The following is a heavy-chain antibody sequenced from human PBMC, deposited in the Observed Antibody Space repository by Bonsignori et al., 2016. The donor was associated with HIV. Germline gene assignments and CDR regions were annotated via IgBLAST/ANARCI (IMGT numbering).Heavy chain of an antibody. D-gene: IGHD3-22*01. CDR1: GFTFSSYE. CDR2: ISSSGSTI. CDR3: ARGWLPGHYDSSGLDY. V-gene: IGHV3-48*03. Sequence: GESLKISCAASGFTFSSYEMNWVRQAPGKGLEWVSYISSSGSTIYYADSVKGRFTISRDNAKNSLYLQMNSLRAEDTAVYYCARGWLPGHYDSSGLDYWGQGTLVTVSS. J-gene: IGHJ4*02.